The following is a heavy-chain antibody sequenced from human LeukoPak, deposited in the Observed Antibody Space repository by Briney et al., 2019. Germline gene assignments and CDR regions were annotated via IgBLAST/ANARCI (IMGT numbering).Heavy chain of an antibody. CDR2: ISGSGHDI. CDR3: ARERDSSGWYGGGDY. CDR1: GFTFSDSY. V-gene: IGHV3-11*06. Sequence: GGSLRLSCAASGFTFSDSYMTWVRQAPGKGVEWVAYISGSGHDINYSDSVKGRFTISRDNAKNSLYLQMNSLRAEDTAVYYCARERDSSGWYGGGDYWGQGTLVTVSS. D-gene: IGHD6-19*01. J-gene: IGHJ4*02.